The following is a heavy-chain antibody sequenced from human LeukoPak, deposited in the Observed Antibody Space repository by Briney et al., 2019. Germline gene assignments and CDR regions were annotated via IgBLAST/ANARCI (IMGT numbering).Heavy chain of an antibody. V-gene: IGHV1-69*13. J-gene: IGHJ3*02. CDR3: ARSRITMIVVVILYDAFDI. CDR1: GGTFSSYA. Sequence: GASVKVYCKASGGTFSSYAISWVRQAPGQGLEWMGGIIPIFGTANYAQKFQGRVTITADESTSTAYMELSSLRSEDTAVYYCARSRITMIVVVILYDAFDIWGQGTMVTVSS. CDR2: IIPIFGTA. D-gene: IGHD3-22*01.